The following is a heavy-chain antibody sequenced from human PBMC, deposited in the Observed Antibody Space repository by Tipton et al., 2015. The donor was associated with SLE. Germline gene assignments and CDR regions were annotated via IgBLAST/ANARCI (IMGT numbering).Heavy chain of an antibody. V-gene: IGHV4-61*02. Sequence: TLSLTCTVSGGSISSSSYYWSWIRQPAGKRLEWIGRIYYTGSTNYTPSLKSRVTMSVDTSKNHFSLKLSSVTAADTAVYYCAREGLLEAIDIWGQGTMVTVSS. J-gene: IGHJ3*02. CDR3: AREGLLEAIDI. D-gene: IGHD1-26*01. CDR2: IYYTGST. CDR1: GGSISSSSYY.